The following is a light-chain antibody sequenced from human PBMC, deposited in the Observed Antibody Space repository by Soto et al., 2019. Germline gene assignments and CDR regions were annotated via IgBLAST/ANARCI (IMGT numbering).Light chain of an antibody. CDR3: QQYGSSWT. CDR1: QSVSSSY. Sequence: ERVLTPAAAAPSKYKGERATLSCRASQSVSSSYLAWYQQKPGQAPRRLIYGASSRATGIPDRFSGSGSGTDFTLTIGRLETEDFAVYYCQQYGSSWTFGQGTRWIS. CDR2: GAS. J-gene: IGKJ1*01. V-gene: IGKV3-20*01.